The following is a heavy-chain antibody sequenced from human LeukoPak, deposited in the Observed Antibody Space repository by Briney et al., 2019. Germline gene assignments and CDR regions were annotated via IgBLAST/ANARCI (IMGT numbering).Heavy chain of an antibody. CDR2: ISYDGSNK. CDR1: GFTFSSYA. CDR3: ASSPIGIID. J-gene: IGHJ4*02. D-gene: IGHD3-10*01. V-gene: IGHV3-30*04. Sequence: GGSLRLSCAASGFTFSSYAMHWVRQAPGKGLEWVAVISYDGSNKYYADSVKGRFTISRDNSKNTLYLQMSSLRAEDTAVYYCASSPIGIIDWGQGTLVTVSS.